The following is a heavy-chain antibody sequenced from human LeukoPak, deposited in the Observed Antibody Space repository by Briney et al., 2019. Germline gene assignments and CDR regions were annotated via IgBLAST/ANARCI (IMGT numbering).Heavy chain of an antibody. Sequence: ASVKVSCKASGYKSTSDINWMRQAPGQGLEWMGWMNPDSGNAEYAQKFQGRVTMTRDNSISTAYMELRSLRSEDTAVYYCARGAVSPDCNGGSCYTFDYLGQGTLVTVSS. CDR2: MNPDSGNA. CDR1: GYKSTSD. J-gene: IGHJ4*02. D-gene: IGHD2-15*01. CDR3: ARGAVSPDCNGGSCYTFDY. V-gene: IGHV1-8*01.